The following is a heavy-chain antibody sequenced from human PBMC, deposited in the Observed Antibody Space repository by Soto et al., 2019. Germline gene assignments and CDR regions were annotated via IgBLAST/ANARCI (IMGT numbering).Heavy chain of an antibody. CDR2: ISGSGSYT. Sequence: QVQLVESGGDLVKPGGSLRLSCAASGFTFSDYYMSWIRQAPGKGLEWISHISGSGSYTNYADSVKGRFTISRDNAKNSLYLQMNSLRAEDTAVYYCARDGGNSGRFDYWGQGTLVTVSS. V-gene: IGHV3-11*06. J-gene: IGHJ4*02. CDR1: GFTFSDYY. CDR3: ARDGGNSGRFDY. D-gene: IGHD1-26*01.